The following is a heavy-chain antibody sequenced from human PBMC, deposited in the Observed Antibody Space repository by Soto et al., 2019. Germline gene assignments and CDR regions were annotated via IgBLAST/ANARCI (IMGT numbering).Heavy chain of an antibody. J-gene: IGHJ4*02. CDR3: AKDINRGYNYGAPDY. V-gene: IGHV3-9*01. Sequence: EVQLVESGGGLIQPGRSLRLSCTASGLTFNEYAMHWVRQAPGKGLEWVSGISWNSGSLGYADSVKCRATISRDHAKDSLDLQMTSLRPEDTAVDFCAKDINRGYNYGAPDYWGQGTLVTVSS. CDR1: GLTFNEYA. CDR2: ISWNSGSL. D-gene: IGHD5-18*01.